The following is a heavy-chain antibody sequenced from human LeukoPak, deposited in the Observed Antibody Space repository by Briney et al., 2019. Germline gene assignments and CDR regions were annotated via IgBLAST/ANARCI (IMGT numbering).Heavy chain of an antibody. Sequence: GRSLRLSCAASGFTFDDHGMHWVRQAPGKGLEWVSGISWSSGIIGYADSVKGRFTISRDNAKNSLYLQMSSLRDGDTALYYCAKGNDILAGYNPFDSWGQGTLVTVSS. J-gene: IGHJ4*02. CDR1: GFTFDDHG. D-gene: IGHD3-9*01. CDR3: AKGNDILAGYNPFDS. V-gene: IGHV3-9*01. CDR2: ISWSSGII.